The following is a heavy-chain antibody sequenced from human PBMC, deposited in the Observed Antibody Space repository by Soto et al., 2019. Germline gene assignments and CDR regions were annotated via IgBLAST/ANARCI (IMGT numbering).Heavy chain of an antibody. Sequence: GGSLRLSCEVSGFTFSMYSMSWVRQSPGKGLEWVAKIPQDGVDGHYADSVKGRFIISRDNGKNSLHLQLNNLRAEDTAVYYCARDHLILPAHDFFYGSDVWGRGATVTV. CDR3: ARDHLILPAHDFFYGSDV. D-gene: IGHD2-21*02. J-gene: IGHJ6*02. CDR2: IPQDGVDG. V-gene: IGHV3-7*03. CDR1: GFTFSMYS.